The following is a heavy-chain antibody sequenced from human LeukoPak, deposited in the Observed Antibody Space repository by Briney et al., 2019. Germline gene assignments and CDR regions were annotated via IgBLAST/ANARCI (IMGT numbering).Heavy chain of an antibody. V-gene: IGHV3-23*01. CDR3: AKQSYARSLGE. Sequence: PSETLSLTCAVYGVSFSGYYWRWIRQPPGKGLEWISTTNSGGTSTYYAESVKGRFTISRDNSKNTLYLQRSSLRVEDTAVYYCAKQSYARSLGEGGPGTLVSVSS. J-gene: IGHJ4*02. CDR1: GVSFSGYY. CDR2: TNSGGTST. D-gene: IGHD2-8*01.